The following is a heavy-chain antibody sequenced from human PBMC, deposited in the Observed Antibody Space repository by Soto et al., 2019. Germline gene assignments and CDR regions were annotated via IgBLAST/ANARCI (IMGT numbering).Heavy chain of an antibody. CDR2: INPTDDSA. Sequence: QVQLVQSGAEVKKPGASAKVSCTASGYTLTSYYMHWVRQAPGQGLEWMGVINPTDDSARYAQKFQGRVTLTSDTSTSTVSMELSSLKSEDTAVYYCAKDQKNRYDHTDPTYLYYGMDVWGQGTTVTVSS. CDR3: AKDQKNRYDHTDPTYLYYGMDV. V-gene: IGHV1-46*01. D-gene: IGHD3-16*01. J-gene: IGHJ6*02. CDR1: GYTLTSYY.